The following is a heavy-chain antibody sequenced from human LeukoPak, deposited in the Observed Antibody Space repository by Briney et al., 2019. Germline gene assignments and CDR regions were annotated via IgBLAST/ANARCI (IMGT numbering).Heavy chain of an antibody. CDR1: GFTFSSYS. V-gene: IGHV3-53*01. D-gene: IGHD6-13*01. CDR3: ARVIAAAGIDYFDY. J-gene: IGHJ4*02. CDR2: LYASGSA. Sequence: GGSLRLSCAASGFTFSSYSMNWVRQAPGKGLEWVSVLYASGSAYYADSVKGRFTISRDNSKNTLYLQMNSLRAEDTAMYYCARVIAAAGIDYFDYWGQGTLVTVSS.